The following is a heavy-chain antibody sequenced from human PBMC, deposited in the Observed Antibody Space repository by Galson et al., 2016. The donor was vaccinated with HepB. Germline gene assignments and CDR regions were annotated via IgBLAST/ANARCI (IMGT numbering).Heavy chain of an antibody. CDR1: GFSLDTPSMR. CDR2: IDWDDDK. CDR3: AREGVALDH. Sequence: PALVKPTQDLTLTCSFSGFSLDTPSMRVSWIRQPPGKALEWIARIDWDDDKFYRTSLRTRLTISKDTSKNQVALTMTNMDTVDTATYYGAREGVALDHWGQEILVTVSA. J-gene: IGHJ4*02. D-gene: IGHD3-3*01. V-gene: IGHV2-70*04.